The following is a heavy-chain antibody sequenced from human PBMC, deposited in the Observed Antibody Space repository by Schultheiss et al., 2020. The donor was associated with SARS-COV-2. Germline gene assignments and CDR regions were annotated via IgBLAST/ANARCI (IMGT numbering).Heavy chain of an antibody. CDR2: IIPIFGTA. Sequence: SVKVSCKASGGTFSSYAISWVRQAPGQGLEWMGGIIPIFGTANYAQKFQGRVTITADESTSTAYMELSSLRSEDTAVYYCARDGRTTVTTRPDYYYYGMDVWGQGTTVTVSS. V-gene: IGHV1-69*13. D-gene: IGHD4-11*01. J-gene: IGHJ6*02. CDR3: ARDGRTTVTTRPDYYYYGMDV. CDR1: GGTFSSYA.